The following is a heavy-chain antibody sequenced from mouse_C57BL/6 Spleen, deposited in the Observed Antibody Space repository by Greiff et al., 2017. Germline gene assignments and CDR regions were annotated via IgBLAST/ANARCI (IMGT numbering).Heavy chain of an antibody. CDR2: INPGSGGT. D-gene: IGHD2-4*01. V-gene: IGHV1-54*01. J-gene: IGHJ2*01. CDR3: ARRLDDYDGGFDY. CDR1: GYAFTNYL. Sequence: QVQLQQPGAELVRPGTSVKVSCKASGYAFTNYLIEWVKQRPGQGLEWIGVINPGSGGTNYNEKFKGKATLTADKSSSTAYMQLSSLTSEDSAVYFCARRLDDYDGGFDYWGQGTTLTVSS.